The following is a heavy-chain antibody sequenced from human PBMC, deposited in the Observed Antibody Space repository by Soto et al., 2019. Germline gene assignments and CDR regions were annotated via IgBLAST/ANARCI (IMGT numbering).Heavy chain of an antibody. CDR3: ARGEYYGSGNYFDY. D-gene: IGHD3-10*01. J-gene: IGHJ4*02. CDR1: GHSISSGYY. V-gene: IGHV4-38-2*01. Sequence: PSDTLSLTCAVSGHSISSGYYWGWIRQPPGKGLEWIGSFYHSGSTYYNPSLKGRVTISVDTSKNQFSLKLSSVTAADTAVYYCARGEYYGSGNYFDYWGKGTLVTVSP. CDR2: FYHSGST.